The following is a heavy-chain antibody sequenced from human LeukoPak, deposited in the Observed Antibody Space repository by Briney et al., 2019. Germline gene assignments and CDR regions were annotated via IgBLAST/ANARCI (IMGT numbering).Heavy chain of an antibody. D-gene: IGHD3-22*01. CDR3: AKAYYYDNFFDY. CDR2: ISWNSGSI. Sequence: PGGSLRLSCAASGFTFDDYAMHWVRQAPGKGLEWVSGISWNSGSIGYADSVKGRFTISRDNAKNSLYLRMNSLRAEDTALYYCAKAYYYDNFFDYWGQGTLVTVSS. CDR1: GFTFDDYA. J-gene: IGHJ4*02. V-gene: IGHV3-9*01.